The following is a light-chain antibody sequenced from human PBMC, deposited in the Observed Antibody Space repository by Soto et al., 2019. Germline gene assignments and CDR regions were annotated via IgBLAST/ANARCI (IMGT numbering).Light chain of an antibody. CDR3: SSYTSSSTLDV. CDR2: DVS. Sequence: QSLLTQPASVSGSPGQSITISCTGTSSDVGGYNYVSWYRQHPGKAPKLMIYDVSNRPSGVSNRFSGSKSGNTASLTISGLQAEDEADYYCSSYTSSSTLDVFGTGTKVTVL. CDR1: SSDVGGYNY. V-gene: IGLV2-14*01. J-gene: IGLJ1*01.